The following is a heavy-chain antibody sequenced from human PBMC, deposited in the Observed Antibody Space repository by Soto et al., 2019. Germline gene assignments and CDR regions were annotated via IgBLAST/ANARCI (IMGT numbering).Heavy chain of an antibody. V-gene: IGHV3-9*01. CDR2: ISWNSGSI. CDR3: AKDGGVGNWNYGSWGIDY. CDR1: GFTFDDYA. Sequence: EVQLVESGGGLVQPGRSLRLSCAASGFTFDDYAMHWVRQAPGKGLEWVSGISWNSGSIGYADSVKGRFTISRDNAKNSLYLQMNSLRAEDTALYYCAKDGGVGNWNYGSWGIDYWGQGTLVTVSS. J-gene: IGHJ4*02. D-gene: IGHD1-7*01.